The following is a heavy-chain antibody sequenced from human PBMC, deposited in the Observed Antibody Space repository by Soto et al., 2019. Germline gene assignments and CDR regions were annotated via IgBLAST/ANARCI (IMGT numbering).Heavy chain of an antibody. CDR3: ATGDPYYYDSSGYYAYFQH. Sequence: QVQLVESGGGVVQPGRSLRLSCAASGFTFRIYGMHWVRQAQGTGLEWVAVISYDGSNEYYADSVKGRFTISIDNSKNTLYLQMNSLIAEDTAVYYCATGDPYYYDSSGYYAYFQHWGQSTLVTVSS. J-gene: IGHJ1*01. CDR1: GFTFRIYG. CDR2: ISYDGSNE. V-gene: IGHV3-30*03. D-gene: IGHD3-22*01.